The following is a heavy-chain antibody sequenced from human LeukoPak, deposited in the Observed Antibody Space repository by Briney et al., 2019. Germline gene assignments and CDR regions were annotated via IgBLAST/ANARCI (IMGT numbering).Heavy chain of an antibody. Sequence: GGSLRLSCAASEFTFVRYAMNWVRQAPGKGLEWVSYISSSSFKIGYADSVTGRFTISRDNSKNSLYLQMDSLRVEDTAVYYCVRDPLYGSSWYYYMDVWGKGTTVTVSS. CDR1: EFTFVRYA. D-gene: IGHD6-13*01. V-gene: IGHV3-48*04. CDR3: VRDPLYGSSWYYYMDV. J-gene: IGHJ6*03. CDR2: ISSSSFKI.